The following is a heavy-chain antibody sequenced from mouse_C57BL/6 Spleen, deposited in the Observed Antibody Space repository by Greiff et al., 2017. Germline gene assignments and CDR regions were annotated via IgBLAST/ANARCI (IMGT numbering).Heavy chain of an antibody. CDR1: GYTFTDYY. D-gene: IGHD2-3*01. J-gene: IGHJ2*01. CDR3: AREGDGYYDYFDD. CDR2: ITPNHGGT. V-gene: IGHV1-26*01. Sequence: VQLQQSGPELVQPGASVKISCTASGYTFTDYYMNWVKQSHGKSLEWIGDITPNHGGTSYNQKFKGKATLTVDKSSSTAYMELRSLTSEYSAVYYCAREGDGYYDYFDDGGQGTTRTVSS.